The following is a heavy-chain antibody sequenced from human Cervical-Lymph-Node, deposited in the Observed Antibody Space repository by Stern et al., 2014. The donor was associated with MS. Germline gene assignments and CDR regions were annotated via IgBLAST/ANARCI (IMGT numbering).Heavy chain of an antibody. Sequence: QVQLQESGPGLVKPSETLSLTCTVSGGSISSYYWSWIRQPPGKGLEWIGYIYYSGSTNYNPSLKSRVTISVDTSKNQFPLKLSSVTAADTAVYYCARGGSCYDYWGQGTLVTVSS. V-gene: IGHV4-59*01. CDR1: GGSISSYY. J-gene: IGHJ4*02. CDR3: ARGGSCYDY. CDR2: IYYSGST. D-gene: IGHD2-15*01.